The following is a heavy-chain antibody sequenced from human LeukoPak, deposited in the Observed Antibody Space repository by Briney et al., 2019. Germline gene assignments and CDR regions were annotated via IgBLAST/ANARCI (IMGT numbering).Heavy chain of an antibody. D-gene: IGHD4-11*01. Sequence: SETLSLTCTVSGGSISSGDSYWSWIRQPPGKGLEWIGYIYYSGSTYYNPSLKSRVTISVDTSKNQFSLKLSSVTAADTAVYYCARDSDYSNSWYYFDYWGQGTLVTVSS. J-gene: IGHJ4*02. CDR1: GGSISSGDSY. CDR2: IYYSGST. CDR3: ARDSDYSNSWYYFDY. V-gene: IGHV4-30-4*08.